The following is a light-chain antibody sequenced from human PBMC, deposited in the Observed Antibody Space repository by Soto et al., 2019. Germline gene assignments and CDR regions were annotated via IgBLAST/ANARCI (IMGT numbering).Light chain of an antibody. Sequence: EIVLTQSPATLSLSPGERATLSCRASQSFSDYLAWYQQKPGQAPRLLIYDASRTATGIPARFSGSGSGTDYTLPTISLVPEDFFVYYCQQHCNRSFTFGQGTRVEIK. V-gene: IGKV3-11*01. CDR3: QQHCNRSFT. CDR2: DAS. CDR1: QSFSDY. J-gene: IGKJ5*01.